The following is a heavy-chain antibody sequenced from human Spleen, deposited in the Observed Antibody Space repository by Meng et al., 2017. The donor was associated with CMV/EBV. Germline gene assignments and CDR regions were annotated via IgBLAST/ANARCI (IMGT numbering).Heavy chain of an antibody. J-gene: IGHJ3*02. Sequence: GESLKISCAASGFTFSSYGMHWVRQAPGKGLEWVAFIRYDGSNKYYADSVKGRFTISRDNSKNTLYLQMNSLRAEDTAVYYCAKNRLSNYDMLTGSTHDALDIWGQGTMVTVSS. V-gene: IGHV3-30*02. CDR1: GFTFSSYG. CDR2: IRYDGSNK. D-gene: IGHD3-9*01. CDR3: AKNRLSNYDMLTGSTHDALDI.